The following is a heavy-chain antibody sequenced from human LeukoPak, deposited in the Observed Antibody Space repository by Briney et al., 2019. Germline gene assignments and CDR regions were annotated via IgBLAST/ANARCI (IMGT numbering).Heavy chain of an antibody. Sequence: GGSLRLSCAASGFSFSDYYMHWVRQAPGKGLEWVSAISGSGGSTYYADSVKGRFTISRDNSKNTLYLQMNSLRAEDTAVYYCAKDPRGGVLKIFDYWGQGTLVTVSS. D-gene: IGHD3-16*01. J-gene: IGHJ4*02. CDR3: AKDPRGGVLKIFDY. V-gene: IGHV3-23*01. CDR2: ISGSGGST. CDR1: GFSFSDYY.